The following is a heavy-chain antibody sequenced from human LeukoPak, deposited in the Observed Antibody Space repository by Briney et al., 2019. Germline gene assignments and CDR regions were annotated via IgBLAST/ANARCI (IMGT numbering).Heavy chain of an antibody. V-gene: IGHV3-23*01. CDR3: ARDPRGYSYGYAD. CDR2: FSGSGGDT. Sequence: PGGSLRLSCAASGFTFSSYAMSWVRQAPGKGLEWVSAFSGSGGDTYYAGSVKGRFTISRDNAKNSLYLQMNSLRAEDTAVYYCARDPRGYSYGYADWGQGTLVTVSS. J-gene: IGHJ4*02. D-gene: IGHD5-18*01. CDR1: GFTFSSYA.